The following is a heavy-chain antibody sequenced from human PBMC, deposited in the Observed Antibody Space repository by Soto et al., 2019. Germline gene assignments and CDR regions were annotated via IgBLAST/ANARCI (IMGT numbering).Heavy chain of an antibody. CDR1: GFTFSYHY. CDR2: IRNKANRYTT. J-gene: IGHJ4*01. V-gene: IGHV3-72*01. D-gene: IGHD6-13*01. Sequence: GGSLRLSCAASGFTFSYHYMDWVRQSPGKGLEWVGRIRNKANRYTTEYAASVKGRFTISRDDSRNSLYLQMNSLQTEDTAVYHCTRDDPLAPGTLDYWGQGALVTVSS. CDR3: TRDDPLAPGTLDY.